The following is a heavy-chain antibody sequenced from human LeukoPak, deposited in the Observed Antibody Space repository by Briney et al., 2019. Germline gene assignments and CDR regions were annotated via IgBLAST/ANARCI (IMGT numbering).Heavy chain of an antibody. CDR1: GGTFISYA. CDR2: IIPILGIA. J-gene: IGHJ4*02. D-gene: IGHD2-21*02. CDR3: ARDSIVVVTALDY. V-gene: IGHV1-69*04. Sequence: SVKVSCKASGGTFISYAISWVRQAPGQGLEWMGRIIPILGIANYAQKFQGRVTITADKSTSTAYMELSSLRSEDTAVYYCARDSIVVVTALDYWGQGTLVTVSS.